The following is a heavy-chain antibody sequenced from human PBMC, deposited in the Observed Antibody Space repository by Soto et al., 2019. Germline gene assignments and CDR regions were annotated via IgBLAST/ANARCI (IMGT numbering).Heavy chain of an antibody. CDR1: GFTFSSYA. CDR3: ARDDYSSGWYSY. Sequence: QVQLVESGGGVVQPGRSLRLSCAASGFTFSSYAMHWVRPAPGKGLEWVAVISYDGSNKYYADSVKGRFTISRDNSKNTLYLQMNSLRAEDTAVYYCARDDYSSGWYSYWGQGTLVTVSS. CDR2: ISYDGSNK. V-gene: IGHV3-30-3*01. D-gene: IGHD6-19*01. J-gene: IGHJ4*02.